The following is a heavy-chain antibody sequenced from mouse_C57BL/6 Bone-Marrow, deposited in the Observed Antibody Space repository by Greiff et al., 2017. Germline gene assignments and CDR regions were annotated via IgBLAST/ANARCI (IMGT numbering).Heavy chain of an antibody. CDR3: ARENGSSSWYFDV. Sequence: EVQLVESEGGLVQPGSSMKLSCTASGFTFSDYYMAWVRQVPEKGLEWVANINYDGSSTYYLDSLKSRFIISRDNAKNILYLQMSSLKSEDTATYYCARENGSSSWYFDVWGTGTTVTVSS. V-gene: IGHV5-16*01. J-gene: IGHJ1*03. CDR2: INYDGSST. D-gene: IGHD1-1*01. CDR1: GFTFSDYY.